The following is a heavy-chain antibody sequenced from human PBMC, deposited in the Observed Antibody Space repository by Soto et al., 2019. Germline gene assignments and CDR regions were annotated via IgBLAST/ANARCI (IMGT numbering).Heavy chain of an antibody. CDR3: ASPGVGATSSDAFDI. J-gene: IGHJ3*02. D-gene: IGHD1-26*01. V-gene: IGHV5-51*04. CDR2: IYPGDSDT. Sequence: GESLKISCKGSGYSFTSYWIGWVRQMPGKGLEWMGIIYPGDSDTRYSPSFQGQVTISADKPISTAYLQWSSLKASDTAMYYCASPGVGATSSDAFDIWGQGTMVTVSS. CDR1: GYSFTSYW.